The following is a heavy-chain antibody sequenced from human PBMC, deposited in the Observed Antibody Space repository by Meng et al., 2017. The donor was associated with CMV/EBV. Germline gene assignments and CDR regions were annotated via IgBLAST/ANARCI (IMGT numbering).Heavy chain of an antibody. CDR2: IIPILGIA. D-gene: IGHD2-2*01. CDR1: GGTFSSYT. CDR3: ARDAIVVVPAATPEHRPGYYYYGMDV. J-gene: IGHJ6*02. Sequence: SVKVSCKASGGTFSSYTISWVRQAPGQGLEWMGRIIPILGIANYAQKFQGRVTITADKSTSTAYMELSSLRSEDTAVYYCARDAIVVVPAATPEHRPGYYYYGMDVWGQGTTVTVSS. V-gene: IGHV1-69*04.